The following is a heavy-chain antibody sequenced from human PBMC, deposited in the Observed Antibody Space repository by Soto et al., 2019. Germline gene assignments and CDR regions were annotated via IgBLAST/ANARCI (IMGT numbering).Heavy chain of an antibody. J-gene: IGHJ6*03. CDR1: GGSISSYY. V-gene: IGHV4-59*01. CDR2: IYYSGST. CDR3: GASYGGYYNYYYYYYMDV. Sequence: SETLSLTCTVSGGSISSYYWSWIRQPPGKGLEWIGYIYYSGSTNYNPSLKSRITISVDTSKNQFSLKLSSVTAADTAVYYCGASYGGYYNYYYYYYMDVWGKGTTVTVSS. D-gene: IGHD3-3*01.